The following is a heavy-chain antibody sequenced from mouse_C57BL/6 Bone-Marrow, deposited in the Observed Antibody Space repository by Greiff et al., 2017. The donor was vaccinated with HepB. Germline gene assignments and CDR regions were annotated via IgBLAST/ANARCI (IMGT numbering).Heavy chain of an antibody. J-gene: IGHJ3*01. CDR2: IWGVGST. CDR3: ASEGYDGAWFAY. Sequence: VHLVESGPGLVAPSQSLSITCTVSGFSLTSYGVDWVRQSPGKGLEWLGVIWGVGSTNYNSALKSRLSISKDNSKSQVFLKMNSLQTDDTAMYYWASEGYDGAWFAYWGQGTLVTVSA. CDR1: GFSLTSYG. D-gene: IGHD2-2*01. V-gene: IGHV2-6*01.